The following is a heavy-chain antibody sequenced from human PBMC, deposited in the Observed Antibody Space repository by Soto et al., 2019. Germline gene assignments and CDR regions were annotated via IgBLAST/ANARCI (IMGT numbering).Heavy chain of an antibody. V-gene: IGHV3-23*01. J-gene: IGHJ5*02. CDR1: GFNCSSYA. CDR2: ISGSGGST. Sequence: GGSLRLSCGASGFNCSSYAMSWVRQAPGKGLEWVSAISGSGGSTYYADSVKGRFTISRDNSKNTLYLQMNSLRAEDTAVYYCAKDSYDILTGYYLEVGFAPWGQGTLVTVSS. CDR3: AKDSYDILTGYYLEVGFAP. D-gene: IGHD3-9*01.